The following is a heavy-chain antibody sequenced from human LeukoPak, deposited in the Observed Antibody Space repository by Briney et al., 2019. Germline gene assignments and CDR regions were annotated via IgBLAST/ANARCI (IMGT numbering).Heavy chain of an antibody. CDR1: GFTVSSNY. CDR3: ATARGVFDI. D-gene: IGHD2-15*01. V-gene: IGHV3-66*01. CDR2: IYSGGST. J-gene: IGHJ3*02. Sequence: PGGSLRLSCAASGFTVSSNYMTWVRQAPGKGLEWVSVIYSGGSTYYTDSVKGRFTISRDNSKDTLYLQMNNLRAEDTAVYYCATARGVFDIWGQGTMVTVSS.